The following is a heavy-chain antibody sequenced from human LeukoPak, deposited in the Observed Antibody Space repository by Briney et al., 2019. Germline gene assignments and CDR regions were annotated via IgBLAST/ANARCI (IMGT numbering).Heavy chain of an antibody. CDR2: MNPSSGNT. CDR1: GYTFTSYD. J-gene: IGHJ5*02. V-gene: IGHV1-8*01. Sequence: GASVKVSCKASGYTFTSYDINWVRQATGQGLEWMGWMNPSSGNTGYAQKFQGRVTITADESTSTAYMELSSLRSEDTAVYYCAREGRYYYDSNNWFDPWGQGTLVTVSS. D-gene: IGHD3-22*01. CDR3: AREGRYYYDSNNWFDP.